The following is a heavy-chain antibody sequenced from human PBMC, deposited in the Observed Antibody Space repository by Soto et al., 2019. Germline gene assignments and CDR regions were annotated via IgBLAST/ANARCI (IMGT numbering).Heavy chain of an antibody. Sequence: QVQLVESGGDVVQPGRSLRLSCAASGFSFSTYGMHWVRQAPGKGLEWVALISYSGGSKYYADSVKGRFTISRDNSKNTLYLQMNSLRTEDTAVYYCAKDSGCSSTSCQFNWFDPRGQGVLVTVSS. D-gene: IGHD2-2*01. CDR2: ISYSGGSK. CDR3: AKDSGCSSTSCQFNWFDP. J-gene: IGHJ5*02. CDR1: GFSFSTYG. V-gene: IGHV3-30*18.